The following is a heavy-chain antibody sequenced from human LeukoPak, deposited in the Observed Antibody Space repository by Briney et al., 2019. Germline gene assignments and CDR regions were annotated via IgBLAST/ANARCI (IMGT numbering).Heavy chain of an antibody. CDR1: GFTFSSHE. J-gene: IGHJ4*02. D-gene: IGHD3-10*01. CDR3: AREEWGSGSYIRPSYFDY. Sequence: PGGSLRLSCAASGFTFSSHEMNWVRQAPGKGLEWVAYIDSSGRNIYYADSVKGRFTISRDNAKNSMYLQMKSLRVEDTGIYYCAREEWGSGSYIRPSYFDYWGQGTLVTVSS. V-gene: IGHV3-48*03. CDR2: IDSSGRNI.